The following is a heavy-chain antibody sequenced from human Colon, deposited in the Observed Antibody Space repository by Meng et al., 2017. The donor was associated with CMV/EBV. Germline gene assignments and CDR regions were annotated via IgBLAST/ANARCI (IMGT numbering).Heavy chain of an antibody. J-gene: IGHJ5*02. CDR2: IYHNGDT. D-gene: IGHD3-3*01. V-gene: IGHV4-61*01. CDR1: GDYVRSTSNY. CDR3: SRITIFNNFFDP. Sequence: TVSGDYVRSTSNYWSWIRQPPGKGLEWIGYIYHNGDTNYNPSLKSRVSLSLDTSHNQFSLHLTSVTAADTAMYYCSRITIFNNFFDPWGQGTLVTVSS.